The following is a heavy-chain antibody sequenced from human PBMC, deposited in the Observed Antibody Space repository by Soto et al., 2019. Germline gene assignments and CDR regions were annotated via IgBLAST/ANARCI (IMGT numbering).Heavy chain of an antibody. CDR2: IKSKTDGGTT. CDR3: TSYYDFWSGYYTSPLYYYYGMDV. CDR1: GFTFSNAW. Sequence: GGSLRLSCAASGFTFSNAWMNWVRQAPGKGLEWVGRIKSKTDGGTTDYAAPVKGRFTISRDDSKNTLYLQMNSLKTEDTAVYYCTSYYDFWSGYYTSPLYYYYGMDVWGQGTTGTVAS. D-gene: IGHD3-3*01. J-gene: IGHJ6*02. V-gene: IGHV3-15*07.